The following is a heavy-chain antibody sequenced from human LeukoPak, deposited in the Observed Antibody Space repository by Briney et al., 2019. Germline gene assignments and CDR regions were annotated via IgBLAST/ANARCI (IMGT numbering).Heavy chain of an antibody. Sequence: PGGSLRLSCAASGFTFSSYAMSWVRQAPGKGLEWVSGMSGSGGSTYYTDSVKGRFTISRDNSKNTLYLQMNSLRAEDTAVYYCAKVRRYYYYGMDVWGQGTTVTVSS. CDR3: AKVRRYYYYGMDV. V-gene: IGHV3-23*01. J-gene: IGHJ6*02. CDR1: GFTFSSYA. CDR2: MSGSGGST.